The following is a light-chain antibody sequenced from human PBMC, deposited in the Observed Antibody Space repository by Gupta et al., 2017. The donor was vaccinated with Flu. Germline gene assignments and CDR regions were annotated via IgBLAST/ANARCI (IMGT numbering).Light chain of an antibody. CDR2: RAS. V-gene: IGKV1-5*03. CDR3: QQYHGYPNT. Sequence: PSTLSASVGDRVTITCRASQTVSNWLAFYQQKPGQAPKLLIYRASSLESGVPSRFSGSGSGTEFTLTISSLQPDDFATYYCQQYHGYPNTFGQGTKVEIK. CDR1: QTVSNW. J-gene: IGKJ2*01.